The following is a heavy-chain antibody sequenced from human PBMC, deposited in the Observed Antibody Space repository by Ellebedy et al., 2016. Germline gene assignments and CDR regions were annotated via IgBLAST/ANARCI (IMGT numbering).Heavy chain of an antibody. CDR1: GFSLSTSGVG. V-gene: IGHV2-5*02. CDR3: AHGTGCSSTSCYLAFDY. CDR2: IYWDDDK. Sequence: SGPTLVXPTQTLTLTCTFSGFSLSTSGVGVGWIRQPPGKALEWLALIYWDDDKRYSPSLKSRLTITKDTSKNQVVLTMTNMDPVDTATYYCAHGTGCSSTSCYLAFDYWGQGTLVTVSS. D-gene: IGHD2-2*01. J-gene: IGHJ4*02.